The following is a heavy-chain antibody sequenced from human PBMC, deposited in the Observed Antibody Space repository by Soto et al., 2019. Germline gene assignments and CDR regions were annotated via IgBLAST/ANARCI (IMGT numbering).Heavy chain of an antibody. D-gene: IGHD3-22*01. CDR3: ACSLYYYDSSGYLGHLKLDY. Sequence: PGGSLRLSCAASGFTFSSYGMHWVRQAPGKGLEWVAVISYDGSNKYYADSVKGRFTISRDNSKNTLYLQMNSLRAEDTAVYYCACSLYYYDSSGYLGHLKLDYWGQGTLVTVSS. CDR2: ISYDGSNK. J-gene: IGHJ4*02. CDR1: GFTFSSYG. V-gene: IGHV3-30*03.